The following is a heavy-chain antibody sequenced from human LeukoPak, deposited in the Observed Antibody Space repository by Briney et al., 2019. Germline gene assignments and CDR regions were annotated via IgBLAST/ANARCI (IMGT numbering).Heavy chain of an antibody. J-gene: IGHJ4*02. CDR3: ARDSLQPTAMVTEADY. CDR1: GGTFSSYA. CDR2: IIPIFGTA. V-gene: IGHV1-69*05. D-gene: IGHD5-18*01. Sequence: ASVKVSCKASGGTFSSYAISWVRQAPGQGLEWMGRIIPIFGTANYAQKFQGRVTITTDESTSTACMELSSLRSEDTAVYYCARDSLQPTAMVTEADYWGQGTLVTVSS.